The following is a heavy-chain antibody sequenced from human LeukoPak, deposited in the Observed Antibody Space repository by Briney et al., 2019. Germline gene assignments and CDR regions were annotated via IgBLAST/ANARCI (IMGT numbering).Heavy chain of an antibody. CDR1: GDSISSTTHY. Sequence: RPSETLSLTCTVSGDSISSTTHYWGWIRQPPGKGLEWIGSIYYTGNTYYNPSLKSRLTISVDTSKNQFSLKLSSVTAADTAVYYCARRGGSSYGYRYFDYWGQGTLVTVSS. D-gene: IGHD5-18*01. J-gene: IGHJ4*02. CDR2: IYYTGNT. CDR3: ARRGGSSYGYRYFDY. V-gene: IGHV4-39*01.